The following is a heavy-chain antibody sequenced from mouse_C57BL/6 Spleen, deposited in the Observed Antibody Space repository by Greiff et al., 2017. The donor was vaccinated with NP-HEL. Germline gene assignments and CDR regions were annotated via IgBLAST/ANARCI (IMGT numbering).Heavy chain of an antibody. CDR3: ARKGYGSSHYFDY. D-gene: IGHD1-1*01. J-gene: IGHJ2*01. CDR1: GYTFTNYW. V-gene: IGHV1-63*01. Sequence: VQLQQSGAELVRPGTSVKMSCKASGYTFTNYWIGWAKQRPGHGLEWIGDIYPGGGYTNYNEKFKGKATLTADKSSSTAYMQCSSLTSEDSAIYYCARKGYGSSHYFDYWGQGTTLTVSS. CDR2: IYPGGGYT.